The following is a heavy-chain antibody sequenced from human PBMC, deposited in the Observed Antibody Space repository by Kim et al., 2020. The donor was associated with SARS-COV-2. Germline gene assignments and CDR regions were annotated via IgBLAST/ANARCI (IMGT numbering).Heavy chain of an antibody. Sequence: YKPPHKSRVTISVDTSKNQFSLKLSSVTAADTAVYYCARIIYSGYDIFDYWGQGTLVTVSS. CDR3: ARIIYSGYDIFDY. V-gene: IGHV4-39*01. D-gene: IGHD5-12*01. J-gene: IGHJ4*02.